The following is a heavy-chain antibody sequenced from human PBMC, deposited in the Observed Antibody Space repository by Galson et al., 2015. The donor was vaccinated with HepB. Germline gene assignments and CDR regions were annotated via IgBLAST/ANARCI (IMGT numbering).Heavy chain of an antibody. J-gene: IGHJ4*02. Sequence: SLRLSCAASGFTFSTYAVHWVRQAPGKGLEWVALISYDGSNKYYADSVKGRFTISRDNSKNTLYLQMNSLRAEDTAVYYCAKDGAKGYYYDSSGYYCFFDYWGQGTLVTVSS. V-gene: IGHV3-30-3*01. CDR3: AKDGAKGYYYDSSGYYCFFDY. D-gene: IGHD3-22*01. CDR2: ISYDGSNK. CDR1: GFTFSTYA.